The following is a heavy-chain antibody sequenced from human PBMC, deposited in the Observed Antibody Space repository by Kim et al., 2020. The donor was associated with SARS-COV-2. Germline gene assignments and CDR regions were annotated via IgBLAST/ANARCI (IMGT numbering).Heavy chain of an antibody. CDR2: IYYSGST. J-gene: IGHJ4*02. D-gene: IGHD6-13*01. V-gene: IGHV4-39*01. Sequence: SETLSLTCTVSGGSISSSSYYWGWIRQPPGKGLEWIGSIYYSGSTHYNPSLKSRVTISVDTSKNQFSLKLSSVTAADTAVYYCARRPTAAGTAGNYFDYWGQGTLVTVSS. CDR3: ARRPTAAGTAGNYFDY. CDR1: GGSISSSSYY.